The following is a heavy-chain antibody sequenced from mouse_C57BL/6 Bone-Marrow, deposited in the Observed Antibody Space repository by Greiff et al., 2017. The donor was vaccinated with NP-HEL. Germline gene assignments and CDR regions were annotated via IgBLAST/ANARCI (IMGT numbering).Heavy chain of an antibody. CDR2: ISDGGSYT. CDR3: ARGDDYDEAY. CDR1: GFTFSSYA. V-gene: IGHV5-4*01. J-gene: IGHJ3*01. Sequence: EVQGVESGGGLVKPGGSLKLSCAASGFTFSSYAMSWVRQTPEKRLEWVATISDGGSYTYYPDNVKGRFTISRDNAKNNLYLQMSHLKSEDTAMYYCARGDDYDEAYWGQGTLVTVSA. D-gene: IGHD2-4*01.